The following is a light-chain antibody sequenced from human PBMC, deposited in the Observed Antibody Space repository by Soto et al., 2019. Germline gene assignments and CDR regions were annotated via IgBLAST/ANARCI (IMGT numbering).Light chain of an antibody. CDR2: AAS. Sequence: DIQLTQSPSFLSASVGDRVTMTCRASQGISTYLAWYQQKPGKAPKLLIYAASTLQSGVPSRFSGSGSGTEFALAISSLQPEDFATYYCQRLITYPQTFGQGTKVDIK. J-gene: IGKJ1*01. CDR3: QRLITYPQT. V-gene: IGKV1-9*01. CDR1: QGISTY.